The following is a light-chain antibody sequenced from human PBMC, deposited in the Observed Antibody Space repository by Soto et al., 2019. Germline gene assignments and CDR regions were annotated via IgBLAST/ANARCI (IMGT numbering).Light chain of an antibody. V-gene: IGKV1-13*02. CDR3: QQFNSYPIT. J-gene: IGKJ5*01. CDR2: DAS. CDR1: QGISSA. Sequence: AIQLTQSASSLSASVGDRVTITCRASQGISSALAWYQQKPGKAPKLLIYDASSLESGVPSRFSGGGSGTDFTLTISSLQPEDFATYYCQQFNSYPITFGQGTRLEIK.